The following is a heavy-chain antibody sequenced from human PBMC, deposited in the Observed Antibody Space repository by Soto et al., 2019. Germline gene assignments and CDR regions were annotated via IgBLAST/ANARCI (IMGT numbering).Heavy chain of an antibody. CDR2: IWYDGSNK. J-gene: IGHJ5*02. CDR3: ARGGGVVVAATDFYNWFDP. CDR1: GFTFSSYG. V-gene: IGHV3-33*01. D-gene: IGHD2-15*01. Sequence: GGSLRLSCAASGFTFSSYGMHWVRQAPGKGLEWVAVIWYDGSNKYYADSVKGRFTISRDNSKNTLYLQMNSLRAEDTAVYYCARGGGVVVAATDFYNWFDPWGQGTLVTVSS.